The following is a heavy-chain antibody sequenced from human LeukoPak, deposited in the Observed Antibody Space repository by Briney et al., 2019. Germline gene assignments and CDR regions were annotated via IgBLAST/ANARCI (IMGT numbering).Heavy chain of an antibody. Sequence: GGSLRLSCAASGFTVSSNYMSWVRQAPGKGLEWVSVIYSGGSTYYADSVKGRFTISRDNSKNTLYLQMNSLGAEDTAVYYCARVSYRPGYYYMDVWGKGTTVTVSS. CDR1: GFTVSSNY. CDR3: ARVSYRPGYYYMDV. CDR2: IYSGGST. V-gene: IGHV3-66*02. J-gene: IGHJ6*03. D-gene: IGHD3-16*02.